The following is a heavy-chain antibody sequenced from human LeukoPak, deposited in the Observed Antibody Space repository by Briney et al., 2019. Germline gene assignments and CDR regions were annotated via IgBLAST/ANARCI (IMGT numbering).Heavy chain of an antibody. J-gene: IGHJ5*02. CDR2: IYYSGST. Sequence: SETLSLTCTVSGGSISSYYWSWIRQPPGKGLEWIGSIYYSGSTYYNPSLKSRVTISVDTSKNQFSLKLSSVTAADTAVYYCARDPYSSSWYRRDWFDPWGQGTLVTVSS. D-gene: IGHD6-13*01. CDR3: ARDPYSSSWYRRDWFDP. CDR1: GGSISSYY. V-gene: IGHV4-59*12.